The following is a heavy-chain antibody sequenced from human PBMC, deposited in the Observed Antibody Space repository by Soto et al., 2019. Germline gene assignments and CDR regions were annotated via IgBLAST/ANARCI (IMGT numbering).Heavy chain of an antibody. CDR3: ARQLVITTDYYYYYGMDV. CDR1: GYSFTSYW. CDR2: IYPGDSDT. D-gene: IGHD3-9*01. V-gene: IGHV5-51*01. Sequence: PGESLKISCKGSGYSFTSYWIGWVRQMPGKGLEWMGIIYPGDSDTRYSPSFQGQVTISADKSISTAYLQWSSLKASDTAMYYCARQLVITTDYYYYYGMDVWGQGTTVTVSS. J-gene: IGHJ6*02.